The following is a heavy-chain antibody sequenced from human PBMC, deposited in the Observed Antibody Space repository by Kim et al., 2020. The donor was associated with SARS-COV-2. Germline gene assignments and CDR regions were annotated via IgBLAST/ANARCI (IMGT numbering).Heavy chain of an antibody. V-gene: IGHV3-21*01. CDR3: ASLDQSGSYDYYYGMDV. J-gene: IGHJ6*02. Sequence: GGSLRLSCAASGFTFSSYSMNWVRQAPGKGLEWVSSIISSSSYIYYADSVKGRFTISRDNAKNSLYLQMNSLRAEDTAVYYCASLDQSGSYDYYYGMDVWCHGSTVTVAS. CDR1: GFTFSSYS. CDR2: IISSSSYI. D-gene: IGHD1-26*01.